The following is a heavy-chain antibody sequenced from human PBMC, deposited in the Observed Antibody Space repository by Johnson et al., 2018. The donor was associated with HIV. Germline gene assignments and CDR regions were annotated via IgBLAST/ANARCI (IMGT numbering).Heavy chain of an antibody. CDR2: IKQDGSEK. J-gene: IGHJ3*02. Sequence: VRLVESGGGLVQPGGSLRLSCAASGFSFSNYWMSWVRQAPGKGLEWVANIKQDGSEKYYVDSVKGRFTISRDNAKNSLYLQMNSLRAEDTAVYYCARVKDPDAFDIWGQGTMVTVSS. CDR1: GFSFSNYW. V-gene: IGHV3-7*03. CDR3: ARVKDPDAFDI.